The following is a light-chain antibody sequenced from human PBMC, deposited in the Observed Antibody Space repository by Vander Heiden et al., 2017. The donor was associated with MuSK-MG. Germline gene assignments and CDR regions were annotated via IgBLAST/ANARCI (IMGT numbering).Light chain of an antibody. V-gene: IGKV1-39*01. CDR2: AAS. Sequence: DIQMTQSPSSLSASVGDRVTITCRASQSSNSYLNWYQQKPGKAPKLLNYAASSLQRGVPSRFSGSGSGTDFTITISSLQPEDFATYFCQQSFSTPRTFGQGTKVDIK. J-gene: IGKJ1*01. CDR3: QQSFSTPRT. CDR1: QSSNSY.